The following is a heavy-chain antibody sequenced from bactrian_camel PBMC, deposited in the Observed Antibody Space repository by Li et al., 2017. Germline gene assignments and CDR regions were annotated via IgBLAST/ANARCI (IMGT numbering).Heavy chain of an antibody. V-gene: IGHV3S40*01. CDR2: ISGGSSAT. CDR1: GFTFRSAD. D-gene: IGHD5*01. Sequence: VQLVESGGDLVQPGGSLRLSCAASGFTFRSADMSWVRQAPGKTLEWVSAISGGSSATYYADSVKGRFTISRDNAKNTLYLQLNSLKTEDTAVYYCAADPSRELWVGYPPYKYWGQGTQVTVS. J-gene: IGHJ4*01. CDR3: AADPSRELWVGYPPYKY.